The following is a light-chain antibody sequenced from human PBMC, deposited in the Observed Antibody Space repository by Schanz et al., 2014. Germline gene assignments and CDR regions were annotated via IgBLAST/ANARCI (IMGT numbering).Light chain of an antibody. CDR3: SSYTSSSTLGYVV. V-gene: IGLV2-14*01. Sequence: QSALTQPPSASGSPGQSVTISCTGTSSDVGGYNYVSWYQQHPGKAPKLMIYDVSNRPSGVSNRFSGSKSGNTASLTISGLQAEDEADYYCSSYTSSSTLGYVVFGGGTKLTVL. CDR1: SSDVGGYNY. CDR2: DVS. J-gene: IGLJ2*01.